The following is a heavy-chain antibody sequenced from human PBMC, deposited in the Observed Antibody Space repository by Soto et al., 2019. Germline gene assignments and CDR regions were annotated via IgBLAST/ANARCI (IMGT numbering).Heavy chain of an antibody. Sequence: QVQLVESGGGVVQPGRSLRLSCTASGFTFSSYGMHWVRQAPGKGLEWVGIIWYDGGNKYYADSVKGRFTISRDNSKNKLYLQMSSLRAEDTAVYYGARDKFLLSCWGQGTRVTVSS. J-gene: IGHJ4*02. V-gene: IGHV3-33*01. CDR3: ARDKFLLSC. CDR1: GFTFSSYG. D-gene: IGHD2-8*02. CDR2: IWYDGGNK.